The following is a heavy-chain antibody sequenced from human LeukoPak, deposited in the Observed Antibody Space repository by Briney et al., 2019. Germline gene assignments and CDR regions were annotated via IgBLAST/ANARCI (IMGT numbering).Heavy chain of an antibody. CDR1: GYTFTGYY. D-gene: IGHD3-9*01. CDR2: INPNSGGT. J-gene: IGHJ5*02. V-gene: IGHV1-2*02. Sequence: ASVKVSCKASGYTFTGYYMHWVRQAPGQGLEWMGWINPNSGGTNYAQKFQGRVTMTRDASISTAYMELSRLRSDDTAVYYCARERGDYDILTGYYGNNWFDPWGQGTLVTVSS. CDR3: ARERGDYDILTGYYGNNWFDP.